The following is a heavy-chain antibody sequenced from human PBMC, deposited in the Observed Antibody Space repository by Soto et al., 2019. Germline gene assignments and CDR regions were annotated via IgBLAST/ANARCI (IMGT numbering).Heavy chain of an antibody. CDR2: ISGGGTTV. J-gene: IGHJ6*02. V-gene: IGHV3-11*01. Sequence: QVQLVESGGGLVKPGGSLRLSCAASGFAFSDFYMSWTRQAPGKGLEWISYISGGGTTVFYADSVKGRVTISRDNAQKSLYLQMDSLTSEDTAIYYCARDREPSVYHGMAVWGQGTTVTVSS. CDR1: GFAFSDFY. CDR3: ARDREPSVYHGMAV.